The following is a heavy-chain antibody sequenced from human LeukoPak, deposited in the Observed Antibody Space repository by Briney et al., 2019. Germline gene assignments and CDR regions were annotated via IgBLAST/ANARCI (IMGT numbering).Heavy chain of an antibody. V-gene: IGHV4-59*08. Sequence: SETLSLTCTVSSGSISSYYWSWIRQPPGKGLEWIGYIYYSGSTNYNPSLKSRVTISVDTSKNQFSLKLSSVTAATTAVYYWAGHLDYYDCSGYYGIGYFDLWGRGTLVTVSS. CDR3: AGHLDYYDCSGYYGIGYFDL. CDR2: IYYSGST. D-gene: IGHD3-22*01. J-gene: IGHJ2*01. CDR1: SGSISSYY.